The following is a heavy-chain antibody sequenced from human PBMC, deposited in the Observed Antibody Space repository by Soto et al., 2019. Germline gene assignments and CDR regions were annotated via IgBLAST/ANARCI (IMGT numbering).Heavy chain of an antibody. CDR3: SWGVGDAF. CDR2: INQDGSEK. J-gene: IGHJ1*01. CDR1: ASTGGREW. Sequence: GHLSXPWASFASTGGREWMNWVRQAPGKGLEWGSHINQDGSEKYYVDSVKGRFTISRDNAKKSLYLQMNSLRPAETAMYYCSWGVGDAFWGQGTLVTVSS. V-gene: IGHV3-7*04. D-gene: IGHD1-26*01.